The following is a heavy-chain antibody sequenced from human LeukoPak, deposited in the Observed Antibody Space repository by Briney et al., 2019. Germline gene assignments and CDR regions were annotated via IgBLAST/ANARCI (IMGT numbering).Heavy chain of an antibody. J-gene: IGHJ4*02. D-gene: IGHD2-15*01. CDR2: ISNDGTNI. V-gene: IGHV3-74*01. Sequence: PGESLRLSCAASGFTFSHYWMHWVRRAPGKGLVWISHISNDGTNIGYADSVKGRFTISRDNAKNTLYLQMNSLRAEDTAVYYCTRTPGERCSDYWGQGTQVTVSS. CDR3: TRTPGERCSDY. CDR1: GFTFSHYW.